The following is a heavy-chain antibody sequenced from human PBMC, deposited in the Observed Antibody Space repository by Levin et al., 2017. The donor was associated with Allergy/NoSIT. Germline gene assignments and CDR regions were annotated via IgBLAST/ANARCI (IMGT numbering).Heavy chain of an antibody. D-gene: IGHD6-19*01. Sequence: SQTLSLTCTVSGGSISSYYWSWIRQPAGKGLEWIGRIYTSGSTNYNPSLKSRVTMSVDTSKNQFSLKLSSVTAADTAVYYCARDPRGSSGWYSASDIWGQGTMVTVSS. CDR2: IYTSGST. CDR1: GGSISSYY. V-gene: IGHV4-4*07. J-gene: IGHJ3*02. CDR3: ARDPRGSSGWYSASDI.